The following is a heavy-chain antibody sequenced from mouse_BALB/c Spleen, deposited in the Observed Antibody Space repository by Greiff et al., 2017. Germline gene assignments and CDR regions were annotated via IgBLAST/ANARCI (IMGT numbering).Heavy chain of an antibody. CDR2: SRNKANDYTT. CDR1: GFTFSDFY. CDR3: ARDAETARVAWFAY. Sequence: EVKLVESGGGLVQPGGSLRLSCATSGFTFSDFYMEWVRQPPGKRLEWIAASRNKANDYTTEYSASVKGRFIVSRDTSQSILYLQMNALRAEDTAIYYCARDAETARVAWFAYWGQGTLVTVSA. D-gene: IGHD3-2*01. V-gene: IGHV7-1*02. J-gene: IGHJ3*01.